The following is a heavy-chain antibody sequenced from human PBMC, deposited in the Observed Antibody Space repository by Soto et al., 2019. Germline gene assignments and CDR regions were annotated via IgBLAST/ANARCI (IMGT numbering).Heavy chain of an antibody. CDR1: GGSISSGDYY. CDR2: IYYSGST. J-gene: IGHJ4*02. Sequence: AGGSISSGDYYLSRKRQPPGKGLEWTGYIYYSGSTYYNPSLKSRVTISVDTSKNQFSLKLSSVTAADSAVYYGASISSDSTGLAYLGQGSLVTV. CDR3: ASISSDSTGLAY. D-gene: IGHD3-22*01. V-gene: IGHV4-30-4*01.